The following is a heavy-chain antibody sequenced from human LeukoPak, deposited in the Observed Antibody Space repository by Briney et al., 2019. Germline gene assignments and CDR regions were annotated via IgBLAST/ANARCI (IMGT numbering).Heavy chain of an antibody. CDR1: VGIFINHA. CDR3: SRCGMVVSRACYI. J-gene: IGHJ3*02. CDR2: IIPIFGTA. D-gene: IGHD2-15*01. V-gene: IGHV1-69*06. Sequence: ASVTVSFKSTVGIFINHAISWVRQAPGQGLEWMGRIIPIFGTANYAQKFQGRVTITADKSTSTAYMELSSLRSEGTDVYYCSRCGMVVSRACYICGQGTMVTVSS.